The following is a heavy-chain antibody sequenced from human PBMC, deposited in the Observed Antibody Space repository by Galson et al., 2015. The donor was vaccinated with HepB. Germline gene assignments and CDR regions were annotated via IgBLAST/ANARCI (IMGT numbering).Heavy chain of an antibody. Sequence: SVKVSCKASGYTFTGYYMHWVRQAPGQGLEWMGWINPNSGGTNYAQKFQGWVTMTRDTSISTAYMELSRLRSDDTAVYYCARGEGVIVGNFDYWGQGTLVTVSS. J-gene: IGHJ4*02. D-gene: IGHD1-26*01. CDR1: GYTFTGYY. CDR3: ARGEGVIVGNFDY. V-gene: IGHV1-2*04. CDR2: INPNSGGT.